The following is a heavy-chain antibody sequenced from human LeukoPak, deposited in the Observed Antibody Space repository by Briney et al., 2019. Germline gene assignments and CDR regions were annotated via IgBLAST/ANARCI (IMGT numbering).Heavy chain of an antibody. CDR2: INPNSGGT. CDR3: ARSIAAAGKQPHYYYYGMDV. D-gene: IGHD6-13*01. J-gene: IGHJ6*02. CDR1: GYTFTGYY. V-gene: IGHV1-2*02. Sequence: ASVKVSCKASGYTFTGYYMHWVRQAPGQGLEWMGWINPNSGGTNYAQKFQGRVTMTRDTSISTAYMELSRLRSDDTDVYYCARSIAAAGKQPHYYYYGMDVWGQGTTVTVSS.